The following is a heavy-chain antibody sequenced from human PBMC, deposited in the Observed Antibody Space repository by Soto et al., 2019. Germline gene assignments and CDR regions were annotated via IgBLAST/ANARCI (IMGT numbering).Heavy chain of an antibody. CDR2: ISAYNGNT. CDR1: GYTFTSYG. D-gene: IGHD6-19*01. V-gene: IGHV1-18*01. CDR3: ARVVAVAGCFDH. J-gene: IGHJ4*02. Sequence: ASVKVSCKASGYTFTSYGISWVRQAPGQGLEWMGWISAYNGNTNYAQKLQGRVTMTTDTSTSTVYMELRSLRSDDAAVYYCARVVAVAGCFDHWGQGTPVTVSS.